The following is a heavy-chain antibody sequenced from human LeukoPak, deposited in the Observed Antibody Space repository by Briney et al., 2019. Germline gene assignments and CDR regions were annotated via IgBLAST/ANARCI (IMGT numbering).Heavy chain of an antibody. Sequence: GGSLRLSCAASGFSFTDYPMNWVRQAPGKGLEWISNIRTTAEGAKYAYYADSVKGRVTISRDDGKNTLYLHMNSLRVEDTAVYYCSRSTVSLVDWGQGTLVTVSS. V-gene: IGHV3-48*01. CDR2: IRTTAEGAKYA. CDR3: SRSTVSLVD. D-gene: IGHD4-17*01. CDR1: GFSFTDYP. J-gene: IGHJ4*02.